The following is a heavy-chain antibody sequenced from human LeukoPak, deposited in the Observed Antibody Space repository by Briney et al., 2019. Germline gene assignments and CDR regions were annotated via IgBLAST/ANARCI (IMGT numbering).Heavy chain of an antibody. V-gene: IGHV3-30*04. CDR3: ARDLGPYCSSTSCYTDGY. CDR1: GFTFSSYA. D-gene: IGHD2-2*02. J-gene: IGHJ4*02. Sequence: GGSLRLSCAASGFTFSSYAMHWVRQAPGKGLEWVAVISYDGSNKYYADSVKGRFTISRDNSKNTVYLQMYSLRAEDSAVYYCARDLGPYCSSTSCYTDGYWGQGTLVTVSS. CDR2: ISYDGSNK.